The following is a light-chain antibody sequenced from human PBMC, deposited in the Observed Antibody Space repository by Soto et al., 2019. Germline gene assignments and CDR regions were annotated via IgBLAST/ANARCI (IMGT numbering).Light chain of an antibody. CDR1: QNIRSY. V-gene: IGKV3-11*01. J-gene: IGKJ5*01. CDR2: DAS. Sequence: EIVLTQSPATLSLSPGERATLSCRASQNIRSYLAWFQQKPGQAPRLLIYDASNRAASIPARFSGSGSGTDFTLTISSLEPEDFAVYYCQQRSNWPPLTFGQGTRLEIK. CDR3: QQRSNWPPLT.